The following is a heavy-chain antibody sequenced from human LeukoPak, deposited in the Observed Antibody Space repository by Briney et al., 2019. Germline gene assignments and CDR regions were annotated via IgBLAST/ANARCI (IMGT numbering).Heavy chain of an antibody. CDR3: ANPDCSSTSCRDY. V-gene: IGHV3-30*02. D-gene: IGHD2-2*01. J-gene: IGHJ4*02. CDR2: IWYDGSNK. CDR1: GFTFSSYG. Sequence: GGSLRLSCAASGFTFSSYGMHWVRQAPGKGLEWEAVIWYDGSNKYYADSVKGRSTISRDNSKNTLYLQMNSLRAEDTAVYYCANPDCSSTSCRDYWGQGTLVTVSS.